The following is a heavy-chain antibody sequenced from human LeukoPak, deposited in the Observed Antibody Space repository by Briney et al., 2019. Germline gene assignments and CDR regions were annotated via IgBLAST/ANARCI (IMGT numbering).Heavy chain of an antibody. CDR1: GYTFTSYG. CDR3: ARDLMYHDFWSPTHFDY. J-gene: IGHJ4*02. Sequence: ASVKVSCKASGYTFTSYGISWVRQAPGQGLEWMGWISAYNGNTNYAQKLQGRVTMTTDTSTSTAYMELRSLRSDDTAVYYCARDLMYHDFWSPTHFDYWGQGTLVTVSS. V-gene: IGHV1-18*01. CDR2: ISAYNGNT. D-gene: IGHD3-3*01.